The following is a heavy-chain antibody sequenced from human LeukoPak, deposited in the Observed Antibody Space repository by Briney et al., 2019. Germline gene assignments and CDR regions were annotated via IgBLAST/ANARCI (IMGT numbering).Heavy chain of an antibody. D-gene: IGHD3-16*02. Sequence: PGGSLRLSCTASGFTFSSYAMTWVRQAPGKGLEWVPGISGGGGSAYYADSVKGRFTISRDNSKNTLYLQMNSLRAEDTAVYYCARIMITFGGAVVKSLQVDYWGQGTLVTVSS. V-gene: IGHV3-23*01. CDR3: ARIMITFGGAVVKSLQVDY. J-gene: IGHJ4*02. CDR2: ISGGGGSA. CDR1: GFTFSSYA.